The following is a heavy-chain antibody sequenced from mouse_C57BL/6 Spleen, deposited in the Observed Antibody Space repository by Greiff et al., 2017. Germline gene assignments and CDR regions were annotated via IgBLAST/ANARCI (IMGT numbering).Heavy chain of an antibody. CDR1: GYTFTSYW. CDR3: ARGNNWDAYAMDY. V-gene: IGHV1-52*01. CDR2: IDPSDSET. J-gene: IGHJ4*01. Sequence: VQLQQPGAELVRPGSSVKLSCKASGYTFTSYWMHWVKQRPIQGLEWIGNIDPSDSETHYNQKFKDKATLTVDKSSSTAYMQLSSLTSEDSAVYYCARGNNWDAYAMDYWGQGTSVTVSS. D-gene: IGHD4-1*02.